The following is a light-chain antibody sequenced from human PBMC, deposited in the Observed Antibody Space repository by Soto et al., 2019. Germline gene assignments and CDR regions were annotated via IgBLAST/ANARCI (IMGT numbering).Light chain of an antibody. J-gene: IGKJ2*01. CDR3: QQYGYSLYT. V-gene: IGKV3-20*01. CDR2: GAS. CDR1: QSVSSNY. Sequence: EIVLTQSPDTLSLSPGERATLSCRASQSVSSNYLAWYQHKPGQAPRLLIYGASSRATGIPDRFSGSGSGTDFTLTISRLETEDFAVYYCQQYGYSLYTFGQGTKLEIK.